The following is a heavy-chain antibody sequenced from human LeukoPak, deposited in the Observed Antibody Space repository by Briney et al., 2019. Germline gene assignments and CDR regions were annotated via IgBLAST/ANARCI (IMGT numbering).Heavy chain of an antibody. CDR2: INPSGGST. V-gene: IGHV1-46*01. Sequence: GASVKVSCKASGYTFTSYYMHWVRQAPGQGLEWMGIINPSGGSTSYAQKFQGRVTMTRDTSTRTVYMELSSLRSEDTAVYYCARDRGGCSGGSCYATFDYWGQGTLVTVSS. CDR3: ARDRGGCSGGSCYATFDY. D-gene: IGHD2-15*01. CDR1: GYTFTSYY. J-gene: IGHJ4*02.